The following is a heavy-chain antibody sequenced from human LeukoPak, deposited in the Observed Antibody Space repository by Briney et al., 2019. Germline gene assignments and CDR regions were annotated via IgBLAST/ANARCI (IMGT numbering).Heavy chain of an antibody. D-gene: IGHD4-4*01. V-gene: IGHV4-34*01. CDR1: GGSFSGYY. J-gene: IGHJ4*02. Sequence: SETLSLTCAVYGGSFSGYYWSWIRQPPGKGLEWIGEINHSGSTNYNPSLKSRVTISVDTSKNQFSLKLSPVTAADTAVYYCASSKAYTVTDYWGQGTLVTVSS. CDR3: ASSKAYTVTDY. CDR2: INHSGST.